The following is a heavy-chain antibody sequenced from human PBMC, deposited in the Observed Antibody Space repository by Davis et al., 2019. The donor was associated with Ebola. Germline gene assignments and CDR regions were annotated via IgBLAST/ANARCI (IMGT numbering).Heavy chain of an antibody. J-gene: IGHJ4*02. Sequence: PSETLSLTCAVYGGSFSGYYWSWIRQPPGKGLEWIGEINHSGSTNYNPSLKSRVTISVDTSKNQFSLKLSSVTAADTAVYYCARSYYDSSGYLFDYWGQGTPVTVSS. D-gene: IGHD3-22*01. CDR2: INHSGST. CDR3: ARSYYDSSGYLFDY. CDR1: GGSFSGYY. V-gene: IGHV4-34*01.